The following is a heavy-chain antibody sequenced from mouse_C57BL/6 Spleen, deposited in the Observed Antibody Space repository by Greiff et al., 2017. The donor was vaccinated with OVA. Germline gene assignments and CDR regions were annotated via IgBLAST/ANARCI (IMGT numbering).Heavy chain of an antibody. CDR3: ARSPITTGEDAMDY. CDR2: IYPGDGDT. J-gene: IGHJ4*01. Sequence: QVQLQQSGPELVKPGASVKISCKASGYAFSSFWMNWVKQRPGKGLEWIGRIYPGDGDTNYNGKFKGKATLTADKSSSTAYMQLSSLTSEDSAVYFSARSPITTGEDAMDYWGQGTSVTVSS. V-gene: IGHV1-82*01. CDR1: GYAFSSFW. D-gene: IGHD1-1*01.